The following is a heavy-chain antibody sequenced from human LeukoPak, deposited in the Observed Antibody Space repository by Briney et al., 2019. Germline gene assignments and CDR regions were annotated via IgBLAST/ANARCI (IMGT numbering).Heavy chain of an antibody. CDR2: ISSSSSTI. J-gene: IGHJ4*02. D-gene: IGHD1-26*01. Sequence: PGGSLRLSCAASGFTFSSYSMNWVRQAPGKGLEWVSYISSSSSTIYYADSVKGRFTISRDNAKNSLYLRMNSLRAEDTAVYYCAREGVGATTDYWGQGTLVTVSS. CDR3: AREGVGATTDY. CDR1: GFTFSSYS. V-gene: IGHV3-48*04.